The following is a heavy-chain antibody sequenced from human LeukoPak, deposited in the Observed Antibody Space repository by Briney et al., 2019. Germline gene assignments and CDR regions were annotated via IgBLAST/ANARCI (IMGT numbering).Heavy chain of an antibody. CDR2: FYSSGIT. V-gene: IGHV4-59*08. CDR3: ARRARGAKFGSGAFDI. CDR1: GGSISGYY. Sequence: SETLSLTCTVSGGSISGYYWSWIRQPPGKGLECMAVFYSSGITTYNPSLQSRVTISVDAPKNQFSLKLSSVTAADSAVYYCARRARGAKFGSGAFDIWGQGTMVTVSS. J-gene: IGHJ3*02. D-gene: IGHD3-10*01.